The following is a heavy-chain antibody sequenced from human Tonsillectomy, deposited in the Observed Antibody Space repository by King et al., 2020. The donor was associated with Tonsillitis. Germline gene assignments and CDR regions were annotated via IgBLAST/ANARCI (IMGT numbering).Heavy chain of an antibody. CDR2: VYPGDSDT. CDR3: ARHLNWGYFDFDAFDI. V-gene: IGHV5-51*01. CDR1: GYTFTNSW. J-gene: IGHJ3*02. D-gene: IGHD3-9*01. Sequence: QLVQSGAEVKKPGESLKISCKTSGYTFTNSWIAWVRQMPGKGLEWMGIVYPGDSDTRYSPSFQGRVTISADKSINTAYLQWSSLKASDTAMYYCARHLNWGYFDFDAFDIWGQGTMVSVSS.